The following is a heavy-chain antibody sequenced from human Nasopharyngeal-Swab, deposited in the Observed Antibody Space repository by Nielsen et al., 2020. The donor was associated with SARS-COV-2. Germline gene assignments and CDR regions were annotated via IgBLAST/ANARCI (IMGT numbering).Heavy chain of an antibody. J-gene: IGHJ4*02. CDR3: ARTTTTTPFDS. Sequence: SETLSLTCAVSGGSISSSNWWSWVRQPPGKGLEWIGEIYHSGSTNYNPSLKSRVTISVDTSKDQFSLKLNSVTAADTAMYFCARTTTTTPFDSWGQGTLVAVSS. V-gene: IGHV4-4*02. CDR2: IYHSGST. D-gene: IGHD1-1*01. CDR1: GGSISSSNW.